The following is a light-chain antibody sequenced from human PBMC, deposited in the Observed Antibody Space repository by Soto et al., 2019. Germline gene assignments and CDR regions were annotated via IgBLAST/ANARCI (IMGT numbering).Light chain of an antibody. J-gene: IGKJ4*01. CDR2: DAS. V-gene: IGKV3-15*01. CDR1: QVIGSRY. Sequence: EIVMTQSPGTLSLSPGERATISCRASQVIGSRYLAWYHQKSGQAPRLLIYDASTRATGVPARFSGSGSGTEFTLTINSLQSEDFAVYYCQRYNNWPLTFGGGTKVESK. CDR3: QRYNNWPLT.